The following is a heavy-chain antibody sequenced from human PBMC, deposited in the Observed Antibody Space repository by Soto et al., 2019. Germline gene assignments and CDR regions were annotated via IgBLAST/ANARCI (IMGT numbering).Heavy chain of an antibody. CDR3: ARAYCSSTSCPRLNWFDP. CDR1: GYTFTSYY. Sequence: QVQLVQSGAEVKKPGASVKVSCKASGYTFTSYYMHWVRQAPGQGLEWMGIINPSGGSTSYAQKFQGRVTMTRDTSPSTVYMELSSLRSEDTAVYYCARAYCSSTSCPRLNWFDPWGQGTLVTVSS. J-gene: IGHJ5*02. CDR2: INPSGGST. D-gene: IGHD2-2*01. V-gene: IGHV1-46*01.